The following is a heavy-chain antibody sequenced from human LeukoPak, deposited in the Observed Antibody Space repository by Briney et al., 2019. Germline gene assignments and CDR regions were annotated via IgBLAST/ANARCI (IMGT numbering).Heavy chain of an antibody. V-gene: IGHV4-39*01. CDR2: IYYSGST. Sequence: PSETLSLTCTVSGGSISSSSYYWGWIRQPPGKGLEWIGSIYYSGSTYYNPSLKSRVTISVDTSKNQFSLKLSSVTAADTAVYYCARPYYYDSSGYSFDYWGQGTLVTVSS. CDR3: ARPYYYDSSGYSFDY. D-gene: IGHD3-22*01. J-gene: IGHJ4*02. CDR1: GGSISSSSYY.